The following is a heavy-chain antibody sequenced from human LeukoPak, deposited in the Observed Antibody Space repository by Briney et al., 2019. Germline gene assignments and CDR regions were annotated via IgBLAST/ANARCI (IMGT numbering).Heavy chain of an antibody. Sequence: ASVKVSCKASGYTFTSYAMNWVRQAPGQGLEWMGWISAYNGNTNYAQKLQGRVTMTTDTSTSTAYMELRSLRSDDTAVYYCASLWSPFDYWGQGTLVTVSS. CDR2: ISAYNGNT. D-gene: IGHD3-10*01. J-gene: IGHJ4*02. CDR1: GYTFTSYA. V-gene: IGHV1-18*01. CDR3: ASLWSPFDY.